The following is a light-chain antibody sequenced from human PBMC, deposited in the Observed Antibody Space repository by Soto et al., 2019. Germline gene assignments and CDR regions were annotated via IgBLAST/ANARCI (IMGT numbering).Light chain of an antibody. CDR1: QSISSY. CDR3: QQSYSTLYT. V-gene: IGKV1-39*01. CDR2: AAS. J-gene: IGKJ2*01. Sequence: DIQMTQSPSSLSASVGDRVTITCRASQSISSYLNWYQQKPGKAPKLLIYAASSLQSGVPSRFSVSGSGTDFTLTISSLQPEDFATYYGQQSYSTLYTFGQGTKLESK.